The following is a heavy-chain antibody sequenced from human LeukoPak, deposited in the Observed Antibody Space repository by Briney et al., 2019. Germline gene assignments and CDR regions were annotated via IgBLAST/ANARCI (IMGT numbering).Heavy chain of an antibody. Sequence: ASVKVSCKASGYTFTSYYMHWVRQAPGQGLERMGIINPSGGSTSYAQKFQGRVTMTRDTSTSTVYMELSSLRSEDTAVYYCAREEAVVVVAAYYYYYGMDVWGQGTTVTVSS. D-gene: IGHD2-15*01. CDR3: AREEAVVVVAAYYYYYGMDV. V-gene: IGHV1-46*01. J-gene: IGHJ6*02. CDR1: GYTFTSYY. CDR2: INPSGGST.